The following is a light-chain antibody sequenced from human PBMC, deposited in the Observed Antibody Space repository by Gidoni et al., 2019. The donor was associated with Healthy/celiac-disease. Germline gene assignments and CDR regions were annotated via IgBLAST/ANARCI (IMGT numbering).Light chain of an antibody. CDR1: SSNIGAGYD. CDR2: GNS. J-gene: IGLJ3*02. Sequence: QSVLTQPLSVSGAPGPGVPISCTGSSSNIGAGYDVHWYQHLPGTAPKLLIYGNSNRPSGVPDRFAGSKSGTSASLAITGIQAEDEADYYCQSYDSSLSGWVFGGGTKLTVL. V-gene: IGLV1-40*01. CDR3: QSYDSSLSGWV.